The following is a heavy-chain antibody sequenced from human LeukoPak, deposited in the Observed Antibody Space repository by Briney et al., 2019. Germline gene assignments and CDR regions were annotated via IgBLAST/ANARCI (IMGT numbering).Heavy chain of an antibody. V-gene: IGHV3-23*01. CDR2: ISGSGGST. D-gene: IGHD6-19*01. CDR1: GLTFSSYA. J-gene: IGHJ4*02. CDR3: AKDWEQWLVQGFDY. Sequence: PGGSLRLSCAASGLTFSSYAMSWVRQAPGKGLEWVSAISGSGGSTYYADSVKGRFTISRDNSKNTLYLQMNSLRAEDTAVYYCAKDWEQWLVQGFDYWGQGTLVTVSS.